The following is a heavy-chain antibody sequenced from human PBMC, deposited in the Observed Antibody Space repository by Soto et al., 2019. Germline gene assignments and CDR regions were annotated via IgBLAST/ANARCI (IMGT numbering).Heavy chain of an antibody. J-gene: IGHJ5*02. CDR3: ARPIYDFWSGYQNWFDP. D-gene: IGHD3-3*01. Sequence: SLRLSCAASGFTFSSYAMSWVRQAPGKGLEWVSAISGSGGSTYYADSVKGRFTISRDNSKNTLYLQMNSLRAEDTAVYYCARPIYDFWSGYQNWFDPWGQGTLVTVSS. CDR2: ISGSGGST. V-gene: IGHV3-23*01. CDR1: GFTFSSYA.